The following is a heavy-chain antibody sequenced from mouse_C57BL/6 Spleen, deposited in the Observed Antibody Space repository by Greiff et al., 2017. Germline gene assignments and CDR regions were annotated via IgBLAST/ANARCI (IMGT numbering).Heavy chain of an antibody. CDR3: ARSGYGNGNAMDY. CDR2: IDPSDSET. J-gene: IGHJ4*01. Sequence: QVQLQQPGAELVRPGSSVKLSCKASGYTFTSYWMHWVKQRPIQGLEWIGKIDPSDSETHYNQKFKDKATLTVDKSSSTAYMQLSSLTSEDSAVYYCARSGYGNGNAMDYWGQGTSVTVSS. D-gene: IGHD2-1*01. V-gene: IGHV1-52*01. CDR1: GYTFTSYW.